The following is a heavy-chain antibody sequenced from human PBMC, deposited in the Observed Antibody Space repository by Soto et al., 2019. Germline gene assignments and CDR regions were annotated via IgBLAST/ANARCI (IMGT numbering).Heavy chain of an antibody. CDR2: IYYSGSA. V-gene: IGHV4-61*01. CDR3: ARADWNFVVYFYGMDG. J-gene: IGHJ6*02. Sequence: EPRSLTWTLSCTSVYRGSFARGWIRQPPGKGLEWTGYIYYSGSANYNPSLKSRVTISMDTSKNQLSLQFTSVTAADPAVYYCARADWNFVVYFYGMDGWGQGNTVT. CDR1: CTSVYRGSFA. D-gene: IGHD1-7*01.